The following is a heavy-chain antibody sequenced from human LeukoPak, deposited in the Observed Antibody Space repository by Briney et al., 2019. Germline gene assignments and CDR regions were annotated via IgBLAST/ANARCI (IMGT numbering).Heavy chain of an antibody. Sequence: SETLSLTCAVYGGSFSGYYWSWIRQPPGKGLEWIGEINHSGSPNYNPSLKSRVTISVDTSKNQFSLKVSSVTAADTAVYYCARVKDPGGYYYYYYMDIWGKGNTVTVSS. CDR3: ARVKDPGGYYYYYYMDI. V-gene: IGHV4-34*01. D-gene: IGHD3-16*01. J-gene: IGHJ6*03. CDR1: GGSFSGYY. CDR2: INHSGSP.